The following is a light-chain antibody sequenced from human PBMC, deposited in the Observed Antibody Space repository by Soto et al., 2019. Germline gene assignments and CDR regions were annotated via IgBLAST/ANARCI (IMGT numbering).Light chain of an antibody. V-gene: IGKV3-15*01. CDR2: GAS. J-gene: IGKJ4*01. CDR1: QSVSSD. Sequence: EIVMTQSPATLSVSPGERATLSCRASQSVSSDLAWYQQRPGQPPRLLIYGASTRATGIPARFSGSGSGTEFTLTISSLKSEDFAVYYCQQYNNWPLTFGGGTKVEIK. CDR3: QQYNNWPLT.